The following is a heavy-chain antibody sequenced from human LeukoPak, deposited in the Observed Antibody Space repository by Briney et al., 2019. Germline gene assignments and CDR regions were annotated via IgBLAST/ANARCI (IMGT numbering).Heavy chain of an antibody. CDR3: ATARYCSGGSCSHWFDP. D-gene: IGHD2-15*01. Sequence: RASVKVSFKVSGYTLTELSMHWVRQAPGKGLGWMGGFDPEDGETIYAQKFQGRVTMTEDTSTDTAYMELSSLRSEDTAVYYCATARYCSGGSCSHWFDPWGQGTLVTVSS. V-gene: IGHV1-24*01. CDR1: GYTLTELS. CDR2: FDPEDGET. J-gene: IGHJ5*02.